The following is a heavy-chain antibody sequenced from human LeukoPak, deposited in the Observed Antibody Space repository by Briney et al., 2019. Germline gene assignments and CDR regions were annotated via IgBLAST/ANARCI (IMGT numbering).Heavy chain of an antibody. CDR3: ANGAYYYYYGMDV. J-gene: IGHJ6*02. CDR2: ISGSGGST. CDR1: GFTFSSYA. V-gene: IGHV3-23*01. Sequence: GGSLRLSCAASGFTFSSYALSWVRQAPGKGLEWVSAISGSGGSTYYADSVKGRFTISRDNSKNTLYLQMNSLRAEDTAVYYCANGAYYYYYGMDVWGQGTTVTVSS. D-gene: IGHD3-10*01.